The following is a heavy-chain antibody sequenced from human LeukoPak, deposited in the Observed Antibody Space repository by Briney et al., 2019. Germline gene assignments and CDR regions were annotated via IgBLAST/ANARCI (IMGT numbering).Heavy chain of an antibody. CDR2: IWYDGSNK. J-gene: IGHJ6*02. D-gene: IGHD7-27*01. Sequence: GRSLRLSCAASGFTFSSYGMHWVRQAPGKGLEWVAVIWYDGSNKYYADSVKGRFTISRDNSKNTLYLQMNSLRAEDTAVYYCARRTATGGYYGMDVWGQGTTVTVSS. CDR1: GFTFSSYG. CDR3: ARRTATGGYYGMDV. V-gene: IGHV3-33*01.